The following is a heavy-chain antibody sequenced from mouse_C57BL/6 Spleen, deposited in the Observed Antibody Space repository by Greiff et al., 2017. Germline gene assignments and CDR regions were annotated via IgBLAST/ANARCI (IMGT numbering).Heavy chain of an antibody. J-gene: IGHJ2*01. V-gene: IGHV14-2*01. CDR3: ARSYYGSSPSYFDY. CDR2: IDPEDGET. CDR1: GFNIKDYY. D-gene: IGHD1-1*01. Sequence: EVQLQQSGAELVKPGASVKLSCTASGFNIKDYYMHWVKQRTEQGLEWIGRIDPEDGETQYAPKFQGKATITADTSSNTAYLQLSSLTSEDTAVYYCARSYYGSSPSYFDYWGQGTTLTVSS.